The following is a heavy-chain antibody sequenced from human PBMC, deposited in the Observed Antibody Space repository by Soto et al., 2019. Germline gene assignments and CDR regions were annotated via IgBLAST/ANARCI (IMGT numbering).Heavy chain of an antibody. J-gene: IGHJ4*02. CDR2: IDPSDFYT. D-gene: IGHD3-3*01. CDR3: ARMIFGRNVYYFDY. CDR1: GYSFTSYW. Sequence: PGESLKISCKGSGYSFTSYWINWVRQMPGKGLEWMGRIDPSDFYTNYSPSFQGHVTISKDTSKNQVLLTMTDMDPVDTATYYCARMIFGRNVYYFDYWGRGTLVTVSS. V-gene: IGHV5-10-1*01.